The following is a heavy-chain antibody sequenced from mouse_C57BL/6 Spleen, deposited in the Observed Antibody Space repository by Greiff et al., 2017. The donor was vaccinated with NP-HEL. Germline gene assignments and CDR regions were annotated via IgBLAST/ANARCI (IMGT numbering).Heavy chain of an antibody. CDR2: INPNNGGT. Sequence: EVQLQQSGPELVKPGASVKISCKASGYTFTDYYMNWVKQSHGKSLEWIGDINPNNGGTSYNQKFKGKATLTVDKSSSTAYMELRSLTSEDSAVYYCARLYYGYASGFDVWGTGTTVTVSS. J-gene: IGHJ1*03. V-gene: IGHV1-26*01. D-gene: IGHD2-2*01. CDR3: ARLYYGYASGFDV. CDR1: GYTFTDYY.